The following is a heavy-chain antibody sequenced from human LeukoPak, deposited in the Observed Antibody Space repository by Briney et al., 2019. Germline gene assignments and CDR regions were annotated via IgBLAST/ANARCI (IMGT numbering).Heavy chain of an antibody. J-gene: IGHJ6*02. Sequence: HPGGSLRLSCAASGFTFSSYAMSWVRQAPGKGLEWVSGISGSGGSTYYADSVKGRFTISRDNSKNTLYLQMNSLRAEDTAVYYCATHLKDNYYYYGMDVWGQGTTVTVSS. V-gene: IGHV3-23*01. CDR1: GFTFSSYA. CDR3: ATHLKDNYYYYGMDV. CDR2: ISGSGGST.